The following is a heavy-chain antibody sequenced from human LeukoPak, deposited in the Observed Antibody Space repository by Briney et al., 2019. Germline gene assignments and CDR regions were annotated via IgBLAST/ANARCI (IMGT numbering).Heavy chain of an antibody. V-gene: IGHV1-46*03. CDR1: GYTFTSYY. Sequence: GASVKVSCKASGYTFTSYYMHWVRQAPGQGLEWMGITNPSGGSTSYAQKFQGRVTMTRDTSTSTVYMELSSLRSEDTAVYYCARSDPAKLQFDYWGQGTLVTVSS. CDR3: ARSDPAKLQFDY. J-gene: IGHJ4*02. D-gene: IGHD1-7*01. CDR2: TNPSGGST.